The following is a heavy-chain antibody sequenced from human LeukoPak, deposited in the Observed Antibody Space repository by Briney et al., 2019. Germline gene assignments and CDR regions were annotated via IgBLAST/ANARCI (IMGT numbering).Heavy chain of an antibody. CDR3: ARERDSSGYYYPKVDY. J-gene: IGHJ4*02. V-gene: IGHV4-34*01. CDR2: INHSGST. CDR1: GGSFSGYY. Sequence: PSETLSLTCAVYGGSFSGYYWSWIRQPPGKGLEWIGEINHSGSTNYNPSLKSRVTISVDTSKNQFSLKLSSVTAADTAVYYCARERDSSGYYYPKVDYWGQGALVTVSS. D-gene: IGHD3-22*01.